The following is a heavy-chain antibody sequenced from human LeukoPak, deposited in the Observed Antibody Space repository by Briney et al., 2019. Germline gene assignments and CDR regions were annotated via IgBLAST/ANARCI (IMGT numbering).Heavy chain of an antibody. D-gene: IGHD4/OR15-4a*01. CDR2: IRPNNGNT. J-gene: IGHJ6*03. V-gene: IGHV1-18*01. CDR3: TRWANPSYYYYMDV. Sequence: ASVKASCKASGYTFTSYGISCVRRAPGQGLEAGGGIRPNNGNTNYAQKLQGRVTMTTDTSTSTAYMELRSLRSDDSAVYYCTRWANPSYYYYMDVWGKGTTVTISS. CDR1: GYTFTSYG.